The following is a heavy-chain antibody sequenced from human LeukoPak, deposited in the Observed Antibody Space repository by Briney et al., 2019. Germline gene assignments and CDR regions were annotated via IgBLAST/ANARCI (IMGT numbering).Heavy chain of an antibody. CDR2: IYPGDSDT. Sequence: GESLKISCKGSGYSFTSYWIGWVRQMPGKGLEWMGIIYPGDSDTRYSPSFQGQVTISADKSISTAYLQWSSLKASDTAMYCCARHIVPRFPPDYGDYVGYFDCWGQGTLVTVSS. CDR1: GYSFTSYW. V-gene: IGHV5-51*01. J-gene: IGHJ4*02. D-gene: IGHD4-17*01. CDR3: ARHIVPRFPPDYGDYVGYFDC.